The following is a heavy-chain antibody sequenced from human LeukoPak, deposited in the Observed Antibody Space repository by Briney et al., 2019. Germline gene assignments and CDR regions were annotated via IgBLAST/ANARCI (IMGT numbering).Heavy chain of an antibody. CDR1: GFTFDDYG. Sequence: GGSLRLSCAAPGFTFDDYGMSWVRQAPGKGLEGVSGVYWNGGSTGYADSGKGRFTISTDNAKHSLYLQMNSLRAEDTALYYCATPIRGVSQFDYWGQGTLVTVSS. J-gene: IGHJ4*02. CDR3: ATPIRGVSQFDY. CDR2: VYWNGGST. D-gene: IGHD3-10*01. V-gene: IGHV3-20*04.